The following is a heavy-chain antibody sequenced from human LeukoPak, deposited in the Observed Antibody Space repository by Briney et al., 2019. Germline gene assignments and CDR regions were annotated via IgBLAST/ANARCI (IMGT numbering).Heavy chain of an antibody. J-gene: IGHJ4*02. CDR1: GYTFTGYY. CDR3: ALTRGLLWFGESPLDY. CDR2: INPNSGGT. D-gene: IGHD3-10*01. V-gene: IGHV1-2*02. Sequence: ASVTVSCKASGYTFTGYYMHWVRQAPGQGLEWMGWINPNSGGTNYAQKFQGRVTMTRDTSISTAYMELSRLRSDDTAVYYCALTRGLLWFGESPLDYWGQGTLVTVSS.